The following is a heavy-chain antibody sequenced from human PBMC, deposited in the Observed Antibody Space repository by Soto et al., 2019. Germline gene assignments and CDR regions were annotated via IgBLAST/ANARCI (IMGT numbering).Heavy chain of an antibody. Sequence: QVQLVESGGGVVQPGRSLRLSCAASGFTFSSYAMHWVRQAPGKGLEWVAVISYDGSNKYYADSVKGRFTISRDNSKNTLYQQMNSLRAEDTAVYYCARDPVGYSYGSPFFDYWGQGTLVTVSS. V-gene: IGHV3-30-3*01. J-gene: IGHJ4*02. CDR3: ARDPVGYSYGSPFFDY. D-gene: IGHD5-18*01. CDR1: GFTFSSYA. CDR2: ISYDGSNK.